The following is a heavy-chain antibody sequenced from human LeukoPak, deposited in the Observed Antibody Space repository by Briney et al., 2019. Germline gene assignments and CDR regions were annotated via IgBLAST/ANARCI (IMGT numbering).Heavy chain of an antibody. Sequence: PGGSLRLSCAASGFTFSSYWMSWVRQAPGKGLEWVANIKQDGSEKYYVDSVKGGFTIYRDNAKNSLYLQMNSLRAEDTAVYYCARDSRGSGYSNFDYWGQGTLVTVSS. CDR3: ARDSRGSGYSNFDY. V-gene: IGHV3-7*01. CDR1: GFTFSSYW. J-gene: IGHJ4*02. D-gene: IGHD3-22*01. CDR2: IKQDGSEK.